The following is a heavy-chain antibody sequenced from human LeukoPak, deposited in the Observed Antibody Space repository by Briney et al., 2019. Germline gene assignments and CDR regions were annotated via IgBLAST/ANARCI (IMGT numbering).Heavy chain of an antibody. D-gene: IGHD2-21*02. CDR3: AKDRGDLPFDY. J-gene: IGHJ4*02. CDR2: ISGSGGSA. CDR1: GFTFSSYA. Sequence: GGSLRLSCAASGFTFSSYAMSWVRQAPGKGLEWVSAISGSGGSAYYADSVKGRFTISRDNSKNTLYPQMNSLRAEDTAVYYCAKDRGDLPFDYWGQGTLVTVSS. V-gene: IGHV3-23*01.